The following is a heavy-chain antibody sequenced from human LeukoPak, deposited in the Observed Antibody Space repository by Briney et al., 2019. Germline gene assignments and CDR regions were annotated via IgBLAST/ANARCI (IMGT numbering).Heavy chain of an antibody. CDR1: GGSMSSYY. CDR2: IYYSGST. CDR3: ASSSVVPAATYYFDY. V-gene: IGHV4-59*01. J-gene: IGHJ4*02. Sequence: SETLSLTCTVSGGSMSSYYWSWIRQPPGKGLEWIGYIYYSGSTNYNPSLKSRVTISVDTSKNQFSLKLSSVTAADTAVYYCASSSVVPAATYYFDYWGQGTLVTVSS. D-gene: IGHD2-2*01.